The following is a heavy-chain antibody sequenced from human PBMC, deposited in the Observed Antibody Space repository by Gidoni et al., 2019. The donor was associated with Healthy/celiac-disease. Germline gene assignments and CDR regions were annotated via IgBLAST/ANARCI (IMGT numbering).Heavy chain of an antibody. CDR3: AREGKGLPGIDY. J-gene: IGHJ4*02. CDR1: GCTCSSYG. CDR2: IWYDGRNT. V-gene: IGHV3-33*01. D-gene: IGHD2-2*01. Sequence: QVQLVESGGGVVQPGRSLRLSCAASGCTCSSYGRHWVRQAPVKGLEWGAVIWYDGRNTDYAASVTRRFTISRDNSKNTLYLQMHSLRAEDTAVYYCAREGKGLPGIDYWGQGTLVTVSS.